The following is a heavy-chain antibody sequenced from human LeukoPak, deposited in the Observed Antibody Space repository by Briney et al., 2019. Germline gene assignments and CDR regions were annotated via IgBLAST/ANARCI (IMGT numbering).Heavy chain of an antibody. CDR3: ARRAGAYSHPYDY. V-gene: IGHV3-53*01. J-gene: IGHJ4*02. CDR1: GFTFDDYA. Sequence: GGSLRLSCAASGFTFDDYAMHWVRQAPGKGLEWVSFIYSDNTHYSDSVKGRFTISRDNSKNTLYLQMNSLRAEDTAVYYCARRAGAYSHPYDYWGQGTLVTVSS. CDR2: IYSDNT. D-gene: IGHD4/OR15-4a*01.